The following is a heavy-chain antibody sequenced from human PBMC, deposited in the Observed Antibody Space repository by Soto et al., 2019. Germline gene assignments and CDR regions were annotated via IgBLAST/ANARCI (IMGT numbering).Heavy chain of an antibody. V-gene: IGHV1-18*04. CDR2: VSGNNGAS. CDR1: GYTSADFG. Sequence: GASVKVSCKASGYTSADFGISWVRQAPGQGPEWMGWVSGNNGASNPAPKVQGRITMTLDTSTGVSYMALRSLRSDDTAIYYCVRDQKYFRVNGNWLDSWGQGTLVTVTS. J-gene: IGHJ5*01. CDR3: VRDQKYFRVNGNWLDS. D-gene: IGHD2-2*01.